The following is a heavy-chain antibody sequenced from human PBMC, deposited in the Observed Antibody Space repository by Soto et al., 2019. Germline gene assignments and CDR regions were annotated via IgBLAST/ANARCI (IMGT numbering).Heavy chain of an antibody. CDR3: ARHWFGGVEKYSFDI. D-gene: IGHD3-10*01. CDR1: SDTISSYY. CDR2: IYYSGSN. V-gene: IGHV4-59*08. Sequence: SGTLCLTCAASSDTISSYYWSWIRQHQGKGLEWMGYIYYSGSNNYNPSLKTPVTISVHTSKIQFSLELTSVTAADTALYYCARHWFGGVEKYSFDIWGQGPMVTVSS. J-gene: IGHJ3*02.